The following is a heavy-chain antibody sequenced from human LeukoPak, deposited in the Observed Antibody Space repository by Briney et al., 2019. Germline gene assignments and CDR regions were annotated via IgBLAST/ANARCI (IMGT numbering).Heavy chain of an antibody. CDR3: ASGQFLVSNDY. CDR1: GGSFSGYY. Sequence: SETLSLTCAVYGGSFSGYYWSWIRQPPGKGLEWIGEINHSGSTNYNPSLKSRVTISVDTSKNQFSLKLSSVTAADTAVYYCASGQFLVSNDYWGQGILVTVSS. CDR2: INHSGST. J-gene: IGHJ4*02. V-gene: IGHV4-34*01. D-gene: IGHD5/OR15-5a*01.